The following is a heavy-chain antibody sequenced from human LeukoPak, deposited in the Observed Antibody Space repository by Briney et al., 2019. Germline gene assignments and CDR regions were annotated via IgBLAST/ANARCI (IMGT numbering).Heavy chain of an antibody. CDR1: GFTFSSYS. CDR2: ISSSSSTI. V-gene: IGHV3-48*01. Sequence: GGSLRLSCAASGFTFSSYSMNWVRQTPGKGLEWVSYISSSSSTIYYADSVKGRFTISRDNAKNSLYLQMNSLRAEDTAVYYCARDPGSGYEEHFDYWGQGTLVAVSS. CDR3: ARDPGSGYEEHFDY. J-gene: IGHJ4*02. D-gene: IGHD5-12*01.